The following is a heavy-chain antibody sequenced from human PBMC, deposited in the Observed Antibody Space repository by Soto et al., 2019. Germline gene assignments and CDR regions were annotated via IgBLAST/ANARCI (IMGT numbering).Heavy chain of an antibody. J-gene: IGHJ4*02. CDR3: AKDRYYYGSGSSPDY. Sequence: GGSLRLSCAASGFTFNRYAMGWVRQAPGKGLEWVSSISGSAGSTYYADSVKGRFTISRDNSKNTLYLQVTNLRAEDTALYYCAKDRYYYGSGSSPDYWGQGTLVTVSS. V-gene: IGHV3-23*01. CDR1: GFTFNRYA. CDR2: ISGSAGST. D-gene: IGHD3-10*01.